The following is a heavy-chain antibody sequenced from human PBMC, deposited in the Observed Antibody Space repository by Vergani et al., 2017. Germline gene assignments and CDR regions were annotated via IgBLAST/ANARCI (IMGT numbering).Heavy chain of an antibody. V-gene: IGHV3-48*01. D-gene: IGHD6-13*01. CDR2: ISSSSSTI. CDR1: GFTFSSYS. CDR3: ARDHRYSSSWYSGYYMDV. Sequence: EVQLVESGGGLVQPGRSLRLSCAASGFTFSSYSMNWVRQAPGKGLEWVSYISSSSSTIYYADSVKGRFTISRDKAKNSLYLQMNSLRAEDTAVYYCARDHRYSSSWYSGYYMDVGGKGTTVTVSS. J-gene: IGHJ6*03.